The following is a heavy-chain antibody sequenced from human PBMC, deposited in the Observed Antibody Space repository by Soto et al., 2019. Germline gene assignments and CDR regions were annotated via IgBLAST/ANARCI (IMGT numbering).Heavy chain of an antibody. CDR3: ARGFFSARGWSNWFDP. CDR2: IHSRGST. CDR1: GASVTTGGYF. D-gene: IGHD2-15*01. J-gene: IGHJ5*02. V-gene: IGHV4-31*03. Sequence: PSETLSLTCTVSGASVTTGGYFWTWLRQHPGKGPEWIGYIHSRGSTSYNPSFQSRLSMSLDSSKNHFTLTLTSVTAADTAVYYCARGFFSARGWSNWFDPWGQGTLVTVSS.